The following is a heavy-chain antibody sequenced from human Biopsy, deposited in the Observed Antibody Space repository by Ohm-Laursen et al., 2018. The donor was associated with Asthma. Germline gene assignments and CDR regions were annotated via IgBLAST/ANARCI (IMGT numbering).Heavy chain of an antibody. CDR2: IYYIGST. J-gene: IGHJ4*02. CDR3: ARRGGVRRYFDY. D-gene: IGHD3-16*01. V-gene: IGHV4-30-4*01. CDR1: GGSISSGAYY. Sequence: TLSLTYTVSGGSISSGAYYWSWVRQRPGKGLEWIGYIYYIGSTYYNPSLKSRVAISLDTSKNQFSLKLSSVTAADTAVYFCARRGGVRRYFDYWGQGTLVTVSS.